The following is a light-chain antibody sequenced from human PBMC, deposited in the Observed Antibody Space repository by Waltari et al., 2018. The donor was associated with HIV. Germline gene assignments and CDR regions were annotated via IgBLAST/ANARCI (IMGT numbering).Light chain of an antibody. Sequence: DIQMTQSPSSLSASVGDRVTIACRASQIISRYLNWYQQKPGKAPNLLIYYTSNLQSGFPPRFSGSGSGTEFIFTISSLQPEDFATYYCQQSYTAPYIFGQGTKLEIK. J-gene: IGKJ2*01. CDR1: QIISRY. CDR2: YTS. CDR3: QQSYTAPYI. V-gene: IGKV1-39*01.